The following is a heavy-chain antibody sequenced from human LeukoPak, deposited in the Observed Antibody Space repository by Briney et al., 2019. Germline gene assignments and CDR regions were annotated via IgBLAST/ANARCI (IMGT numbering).Heavy chain of an antibody. CDR3: ARIDYGDPHFDY. CDR1: GGSVSSHY. Sequence: SETLSLTCSVSGGSVSSHYWTWIRQPPGKGLEWIGYIYYSGSTNYNPSLKSRVTISVDTSKNQFSLKLSSVTAADTAVYYCARIDYGDPHFDYWGQGTLVTVSS. V-gene: IGHV4-59*02. CDR2: IYYSGST. J-gene: IGHJ4*02. D-gene: IGHD4-17*01.